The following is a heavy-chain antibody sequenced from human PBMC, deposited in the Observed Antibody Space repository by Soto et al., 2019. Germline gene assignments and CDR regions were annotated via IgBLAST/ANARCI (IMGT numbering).Heavy chain of an antibody. J-gene: IGHJ6*02. V-gene: IGHV1-18*01. D-gene: IGHD1-1*01. CDR3: MRDAVKWKDRIDEYLYGMDV. CDR2: INVNKGDT. Sequence: QIQLVQSGAEVKEPGASVKVSCKASGYIFSSHGVSWVRQAPGQGLEWMGWINVNKGDTNYAQKFQGRVTLTRDKSTDRAYMELRSLRFEDPAVYYCMRDAVKWKDRIDEYLYGMDVWGQGTTVTVSS. CDR1: GYIFSSHG.